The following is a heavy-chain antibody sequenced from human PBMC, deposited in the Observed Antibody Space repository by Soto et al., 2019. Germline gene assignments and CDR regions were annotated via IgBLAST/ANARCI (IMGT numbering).Heavy chain of an antibody. CDR3: ARGAPPAG. J-gene: IGHJ4*02. Sequence: EVQLVESGGGLVKPGGSLRLSCAASGFTFSSYSMNWVRQAPGKGLEWVSSISSGSHYMYDTDSVKGRFTISRDNAKNSLYLQMNSLRAEDTAVYYCARGAPPAGWGQGTLVTVSS. CDR1: GFTFSSYS. V-gene: IGHV3-21*01. CDR2: ISSGSHYM. D-gene: IGHD6-19*01.